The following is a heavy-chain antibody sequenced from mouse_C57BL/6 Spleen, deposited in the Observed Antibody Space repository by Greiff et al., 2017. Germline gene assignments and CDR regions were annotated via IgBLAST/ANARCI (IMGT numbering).Heavy chain of an antibody. CDR1: GYTFTSYW. Sequence: VQLQQPGAELVKPGASVKLSCKASGYTFTSYWMHWVKQRPGRGLEWIGRIDPNSGGTKYNEKFKSKATLTVDKPSSTTYMQRSSLTSEDSAVYYCARGGTTVVATTDAMDYWGQGTSVTVSS. J-gene: IGHJ4*01. V-gene: IGHV1-72*01. CDR2: IDPNSGGT. D-gene: IGHD1-1*01. CDR3: ARGGTTVVATTDAMDY.